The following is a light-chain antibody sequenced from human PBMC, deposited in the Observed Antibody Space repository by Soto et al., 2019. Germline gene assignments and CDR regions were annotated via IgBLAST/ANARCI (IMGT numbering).Light chain of an antibody. Sequence: AIRMTQSPSSFSASTGDRVTITCRASQGISSYLAWYQQKPGKAPKLLIYAASTLESGVPSRFSGRGSGKDFTLTISWLESEDFANYYCQQYYSYPLTFGGGTKVEIK. CDR1: QGISSY. V-gene: IGKV1-8*01. J-gene: IGKJ4*01. CDR3: QQYYSYPLT. CDR2: AAS.